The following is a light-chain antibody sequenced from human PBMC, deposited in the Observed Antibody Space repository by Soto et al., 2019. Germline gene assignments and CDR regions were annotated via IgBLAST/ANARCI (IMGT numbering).Light chain of an antibody. CDR1: QNVNTW. CDR2: RAS. Sequence: DIQLTQSPSTLSAFLGDRVTITCWASQNVNTWVAWYQQKPGKAPNLLIHRASTLESGVPSRFSGSGSGTEFTLTISRLQPDDSATYFCQQYQSYSSFAGGTKVEIK. J-gene: IGKJ4*01. CDR3: QQYQSYSS. V-gene: IGKV1-5*01.